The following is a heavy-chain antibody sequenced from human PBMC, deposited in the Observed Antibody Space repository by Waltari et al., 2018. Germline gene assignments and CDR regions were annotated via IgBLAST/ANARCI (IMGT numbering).Heavy chain of an antibody. D-gene: IGHD2-15*01. CDR2: IIPIFGTA. V-gene: IGHV1-69*12. CDR3: ARDSGGSPPEGYFDY. J-gene: IGHJ4*02. CDR1: GGTFSSYA. Sequence: QVQLVQSGAEVKKPGSSVNVPCKASGGTFSSYAHRWVRPAPGQGLEWMGGIIPIFGTANYAQKFQGRVTITADESTSTAYMELSSLRSEDTAVYYCARDSGGSPPEGYFDYWGQGTLVTVSS.